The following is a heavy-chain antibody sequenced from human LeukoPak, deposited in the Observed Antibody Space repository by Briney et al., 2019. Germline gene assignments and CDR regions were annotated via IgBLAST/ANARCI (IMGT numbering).Heavy chain of an antibody. Sequence: ASVKVSCKASGYIFTNYGISWVGQAPGQGLEWMGWVSPYNGYAIYTQKFQGRVTMTRDTSTTTAYMELRSLASDDTAMYFCAKNGSTWIDSWGQGTLVTVSS. CDR2: VSPYNGYA. CDR1: GYIFTNYG. J-gene: IGHJ4*02. CDR3: AKNGSTWIDS. V-gene: IGHV1-18*01. D-gene: IGHD6-13*01.